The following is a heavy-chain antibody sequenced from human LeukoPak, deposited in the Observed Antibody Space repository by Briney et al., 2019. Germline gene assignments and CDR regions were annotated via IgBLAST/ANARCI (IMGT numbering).Heavy chain of an antibody. CDR2: IYTSGST. CDR1: VGSISIGSYY. CDR3: ARRKYYGSGSYAH. D-gene: IGHD3-10*01. J-gene: IGHJ4*02. V-gene: IGHV4-61*02. Sequence: PSETLSLTCTVSVGSISIGSYYWSWIRQPAGKGLEWFGRIYTSGSTNYSPSLKSRVTISVDTSKNQFSLKLSSVTAADTAVYYCARRKYYGSGSYAHWGQGTLVTVSS.